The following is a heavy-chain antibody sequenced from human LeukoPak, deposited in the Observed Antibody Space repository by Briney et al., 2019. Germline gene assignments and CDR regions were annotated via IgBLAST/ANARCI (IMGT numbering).Heavy chain of an antibody. Sequence: ASVKVSCKASGYTFTSYGISWVRQAPGQGIEWMGWISAYNGNTNYAQKLQGRVTMTTDTSTSTAYMELRSLRSDDTAVYYCARTEGPYYYDSSGYHLIDYWGQGTLVTVSS. CDR3: ARTEGPYYYDSSGYHLIDY. CDR2: ISAYNGNT. V-gene: IGHV1-18*01. J-gene: IGHJ4*02. D-gene: IGHD3-22*01. CDR1: GYTFTSYG.